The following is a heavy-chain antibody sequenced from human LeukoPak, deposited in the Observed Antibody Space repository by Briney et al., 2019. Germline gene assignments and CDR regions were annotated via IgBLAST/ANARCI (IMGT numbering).Heavy chain of an antibody. CDR1: GFTFSSYW. CDR2: VKQDGSEK. CDR3: ARARSEIVYYYDSSGYGHYYYYYMDV. J-gene: IGHJ6*03. Sequence: PGGSLRLSCAASGFTFSSYWMSWVRQAPGKGLEWVANVKQDGSEKYYVDSVKGRFTISRDNAKNSLYLQMNSLRAEDTAVYYCARARSEIVYYYDSSGYGHYYYYYMDVWGKGTTVTISS. V-gene: IGHV3-7*01. D-gene: IGHD3-22*01.